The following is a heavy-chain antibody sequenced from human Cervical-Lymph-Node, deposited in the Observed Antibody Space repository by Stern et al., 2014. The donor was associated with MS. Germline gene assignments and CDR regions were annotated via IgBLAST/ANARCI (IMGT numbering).Heavy chain of an antibody. D-gene: IGHD1-1*01. V-gene: IGHV3-48*01. CDR3: VRDHLWSFDY. J-gene: IGHJ4*02. CDR1: GLPSTGFT. CDR2: THTGNGAM. Sequence: DVQLVESGGGLVQPGGPLRLSLVAPGLPSTGFTINWVRQAPGRGLAWISFTHTGNGAMSYADSVKGRFTISRDNAKNSLFLQMTSLRAEDTALYYCVRDHLWSFDYWGQGALVTVSS.